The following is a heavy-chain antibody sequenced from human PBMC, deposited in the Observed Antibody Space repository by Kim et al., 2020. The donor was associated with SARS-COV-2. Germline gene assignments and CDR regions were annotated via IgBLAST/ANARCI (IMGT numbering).Heavy chain of an antibody. D-gene: IGHD6-13*01. CDR2: IYYSGST. V-gene: IGHV4-59*13. J-gene: IGHJ6*02. CDR1: GGSISSYY. Sequence: SETLSLTCTVSGGSISSYYWSWIRQPPGKGLEWIGYIYYSGSTNYNPSLKSRVTISVDTSKNQFSLKLSSVTAADTAVYYFARDSSSWERYGMDVWGQGT. CDR3: ARDSSSWERYGMDV.